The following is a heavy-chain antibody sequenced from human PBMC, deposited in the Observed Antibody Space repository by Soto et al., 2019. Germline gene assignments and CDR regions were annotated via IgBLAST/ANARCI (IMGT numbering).Heavy chain of an antibody. CDR1: GFTFSGYA. CDR3: AKVVVPAAMVNYYYGMDV. J-gene: IGHJ6*02. CDR2: TSWDGNNK. V-gene: IGHV3-30*04. D-gene: IGHD2-2*01. Sequence: GGSLRLSCAASGFTFSGYAMHWVRQPPGKGLEWVAVTSWDGNNKYYADSVKGRFTISRDNSKNTLYLQMNSLRAEDMAVYYCAKVVVPAAMVNYYYGMDVWGQGTTVTVSS.